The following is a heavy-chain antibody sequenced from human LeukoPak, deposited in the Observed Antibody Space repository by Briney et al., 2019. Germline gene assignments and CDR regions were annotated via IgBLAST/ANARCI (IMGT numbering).Heavy chain of an antibody. J-gene: IGHJ5*02. CDR1: GGSFSGYY. Sequence: PSETLSLTCAVYGGSFSGYYWSWIRQPPGKGPEWIGEINHSGSTNYNPSLKSRVTISVDTSKNQFSLKLSSVTAADTAVYYCARGDCSSTSCYGFDPWGQGTLVTVSS. D-gene: IGHD2-2*01. CDR2: INHSGST. CDR3: ARGDCSSTSCYGFDP. V-gene: IGHV4-34*01.